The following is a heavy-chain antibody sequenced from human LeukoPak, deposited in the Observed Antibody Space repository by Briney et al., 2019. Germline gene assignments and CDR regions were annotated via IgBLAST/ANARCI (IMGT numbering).Heavy chain of an antibody. D-gene: IGHD6-13*01. Sequence: PGGSLRLSCAASRFTFSDYYMSWIRQAPGKGLEWVSYISSSGNTIYYADSVKGRFTISRDNAKNSLYLQMNSLRAEDTAVYYCAKDASSSWHHYYYYYMDVWGKGTTVTISS. CDR2: ISSSGNTI. V-gene: IGHV3-11*01. J-gene: IGHJ6*03. CDR1: RFTFSDYY. CDR3: AKDASSSWHHYYYYYMDV.